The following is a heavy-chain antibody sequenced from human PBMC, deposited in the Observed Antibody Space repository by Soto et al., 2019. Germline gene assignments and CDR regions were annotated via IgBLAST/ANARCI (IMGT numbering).Heavy chain of an antibody. D-gene: IGHD6-19*01. V-gene: IGHV3-21*01. J-gene: IGHJ4*02. CDR2: ISSSSSYI. CDR1: GFTFSSYS. Sequence: TGGSLRLSCAASGFTFSSYSMNWVRQAPGKGLEWVSSISSSSSYIYYADSVKGRFTISRDNAKNSLYLQMNSLRAEDTAVYYCAREGKPSHILAVAGNFDYWGQGTLVTVSS. CDR3: AREGKPSHILAVAGNFDY.